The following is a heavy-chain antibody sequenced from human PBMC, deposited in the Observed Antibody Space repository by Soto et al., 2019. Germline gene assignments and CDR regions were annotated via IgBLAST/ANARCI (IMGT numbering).Heavy chain of an antibody. CDR2: IDGGKT. Sequence: EVQLVESGGALVEPGGSLRLSCAASGFTFNNARMSWVRQAPGKGLDWVGRIDGGKTDFAAPVEGRFTFSRDDSRNTLLLQMTSLKSEDTGLYYCTSNAAAKVGTLSYWGQGTLVNVSS. CDR1: GFTFNNAR. J-gene: IGHJ4*02. D-gene: IGHD1-26*01. V-gene: IGHV3-15*02. CDR3: TSNAAAKVGTLSY.